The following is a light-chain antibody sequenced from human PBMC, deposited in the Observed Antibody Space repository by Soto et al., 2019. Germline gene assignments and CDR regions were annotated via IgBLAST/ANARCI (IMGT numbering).Light chain of an antibody. CDR2: SAS. J-gene: IGKJ4*01. CDR1: QSGTSR. Sequence: EIVMTQSPATLSVAPGEGATLSCRASQSGTSRLAWFQHKQCQAPRRLIYSASTRATGIPAMFSGSGSGTDFTLTIISLQSEEFALYYCQQSHEFPLTFGGGPKVEI. CDR3: QQSHEFPLT. V-gene: IGKV3-15*01.